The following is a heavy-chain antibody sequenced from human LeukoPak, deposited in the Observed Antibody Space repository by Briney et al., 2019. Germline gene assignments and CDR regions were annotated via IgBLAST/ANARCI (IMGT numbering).Heavy chain of an antibody. Sequence: PGGSLRLSCAASGFISSTYSMNWVRQAPGKGLEWVSQISGNRVTRYYADSVKGRFTISRDNVKNSLYLQMNSLRDEDTAVYYCARYFGDPQGMDVWGQGTTVTVSS. V-gene: IGHV3-48*02. D-gene: IGHD3-10*01. CDR2: ISGNRVTR. J-gene: IGHJ6*02. CDR1: GFISSTYS. CDR3: ARYFGDPQGMDV.